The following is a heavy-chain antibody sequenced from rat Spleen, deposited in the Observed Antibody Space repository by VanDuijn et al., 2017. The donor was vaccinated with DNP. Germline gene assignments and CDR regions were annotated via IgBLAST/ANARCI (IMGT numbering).Heavy chain of an antibody. V-gene: IGHV3-3*01. CDR2: INSAGST. D-gene: IGHD1-6*01. Sequence: EVQLQESGPGLVEPSQSLSLTCSVTGYSITSCCRWTWIRKFPGNKLEWMGYINSAGSTNYNPSHKGRISITSDTSKNQFFLQVNSVTTEDTATYYCARYRYSTDYHYVGTMDAWGQGTSVTVSS. CDR3: ARYRYSTDYHYVGTMDA. CDR1: GYSITSCCR. J-gene: IGHJ4*01.